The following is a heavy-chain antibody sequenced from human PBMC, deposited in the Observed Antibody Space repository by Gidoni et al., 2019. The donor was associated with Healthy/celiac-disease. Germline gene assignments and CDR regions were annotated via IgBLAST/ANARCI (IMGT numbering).Heavy chain of an antibody. CDR2: IIGSGGST. V-gene: IGHV3-23*01. J-gene: IGHJ4*02. D-gene: IGHD3-9*01. CDR1: GFTFSSYA. CDR3: AKDGGGVLRYFDWSFDY. Sequence: EVKLLESGGGLVQPGGSLRLSCAASGFTFSSYAMCWVRQAPGKGLEWVSAIIGSGGSTYYADSVKGRFTISRDNSKNTLYLQMNSLRAEDTAVYYCAKDGGGVLRYFDWSFDYWGQGTLVTVSS.